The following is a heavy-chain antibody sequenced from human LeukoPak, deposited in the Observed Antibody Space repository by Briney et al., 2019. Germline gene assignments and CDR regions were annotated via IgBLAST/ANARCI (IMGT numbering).Heavy chain of an antibody. CDR2: INPNNGGT. J-gene: IGHJ4*02. D-gene: IGHD1-7*01. CDR3: ARLELRGEDY. V-gene: IGHV1-2*02. CDR1: GHTFTGYY. Sequence: GASVKVSCKASGHTFTGYYMHWVRQGIGQGLEWMGWINPNNGGTNYAQKFRGRVTMTRDTSISTAYMELSRLSSDDTAVYYCARLELRGEDYWGQGTLVTVSS.